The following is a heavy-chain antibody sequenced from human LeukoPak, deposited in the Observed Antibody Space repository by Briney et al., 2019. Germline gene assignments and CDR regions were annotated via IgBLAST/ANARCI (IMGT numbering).Heavy chain of an antibody. CDR2: INQDGGEI. V-gene: IGHV3-7*04. CDR1: GFTFSSSW. CDR3: VRAHHPGGWFDP. J-gene: IGHJ5*02. Sequence: GGSLRLSCAVSGFTFSSSWMTWVRQAPGKGLEWVASINQDGGEIHYVDSVKGRFTISRDNAKNSLYLQMNSLTAEDTAVHYCVRAHHPGGWFDPWGQGTLVTVSS. D-gene: IGHD3-10*01.